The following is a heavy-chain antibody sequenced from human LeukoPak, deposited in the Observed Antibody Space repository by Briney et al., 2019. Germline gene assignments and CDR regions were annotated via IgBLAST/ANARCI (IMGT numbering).Heavy chain of an antibody. Sequence: SETLSLTCAVYGGSLIDRYWNWIRQPPGKGLEWIGEINHSGSTKYNPSLKSRVSLSVDTSKNQFSLNLNSVTAADTAVYYCARGNIAAAVKYWGQGTLVTVSS. CDR3: ARGNIAAAVKY. J-gene: IGHJ1*01. D-gene: IGHD6-13*01. CDR1: GGSLIDRY. V-gene: IGHV4-34*01. CDR2: INHSGST.